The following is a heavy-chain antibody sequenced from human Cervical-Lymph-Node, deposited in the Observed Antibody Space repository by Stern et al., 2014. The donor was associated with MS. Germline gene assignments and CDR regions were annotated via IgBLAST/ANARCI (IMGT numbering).Heavy chain of an antibody. CDR1: GYSFTNYW. J-gene: IGHJ4*02. CDR2: IYPSASDP. Sequence: EVQLVQSGAEVKKPGESLKISCKTAGYSFTNYWIGWVRQMPGKGLEWMGIIYPSASDPRYIPSFQGQVIISADKSIGTAYLQWRSLKASDSGIYYCARGAPPENWGQGTLVTVSS. V-gene: IGHV5-51*03. D-gene: IGHD1-26*01. CDR3: ARGAPPEN.